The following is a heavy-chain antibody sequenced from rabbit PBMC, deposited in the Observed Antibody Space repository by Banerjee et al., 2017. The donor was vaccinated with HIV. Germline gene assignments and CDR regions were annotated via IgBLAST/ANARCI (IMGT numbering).Heavy chain of an antibody. CDR3: ARRYGGSMDL. V-gene: IGHV1S45*01. J-gene: IGHJ6*01. D-gene: IGHD4-2*01. Sequence: QEQLEESGGDLVKPEGSLTLTCTASGFSFSSDYMCWVRQAPGKGLEWIACIAAGSSGSTYYASWAKGRFTISKTSSTTVTLQMTSLTVADTATYFCARRYGGSMDLWGPGTLVTVS. CDR2: IAAGSSGST. CDR1: GFSFSSDY.